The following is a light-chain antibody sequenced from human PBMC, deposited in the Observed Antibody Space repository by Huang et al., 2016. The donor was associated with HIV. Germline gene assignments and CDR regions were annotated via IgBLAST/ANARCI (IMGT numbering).Light chain of an antibody. CDR2: NAS. J-gene: IGKJ1*01. V-gene: IGKV1-5*03. CDR1: QNIVSW. CDR3: QQYNRYST. Sequence: DIQMTQSPSTLSASVGDRVSITCRASQNIVSWLAWYQQKPGKAPKLLIYNASLLQSGVPSRFSGSGSGTEFTLTISSLQPDDFATYYCQQYNRYSTFGQGTKVEIK.